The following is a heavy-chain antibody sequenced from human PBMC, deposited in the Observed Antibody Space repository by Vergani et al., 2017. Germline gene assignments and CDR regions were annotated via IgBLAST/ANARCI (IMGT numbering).Heavy chain of an antibody. Sequence: QVQLQESGPGLVKPSETLSLTCTVSGGSINNYYWSWIRQPPGKGLEWIGYIYYSGSTSYNPSLKSRVTISVDTSKNQLSLHLSSVTAADTAVYYCAKDGVTTVTLYYFDYWGQGTLVTVSS. CDR3: AKDGVTTVTLYYFDY. V-gene: IGHV4-59*01. D-gene: IGHD4-17*01. J-gene: IGHJ4*02. CDR1: GGSINNYY. CDR2: IYYSGST.